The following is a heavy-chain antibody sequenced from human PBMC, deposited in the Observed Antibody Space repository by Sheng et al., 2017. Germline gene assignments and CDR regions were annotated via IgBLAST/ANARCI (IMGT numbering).Heavy chain of an antibody. V-gene: IGHV3-48*03. CDR1: GFTFSTYE. Sequence: EVQLVESGGGLVQPGGSLRLSCAASGFTFSTYEMNWVRQAPGKGLEWVSYISGSGSSIYYADSVKGRFTISRDNAKNSLYLQMNSLRAEDTAVYYCARDKGTSNYYYYGMDVWGQGTTVTVSS. D-gene: IGHD1-1*01. J-gene: IGHJ6*02. CDR2: ISGSGSSI. CDR3: ARDKGTSNYYYYGMDV.